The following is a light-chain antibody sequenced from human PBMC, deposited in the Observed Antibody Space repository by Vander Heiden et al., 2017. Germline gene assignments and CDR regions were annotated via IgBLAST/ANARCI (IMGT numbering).Light chain of an antibody. Sequence: DIQMTQSPSSLSASVGDRVTITCRASQSISSYLNWYQQKPGKAPKLLIYAASSLQSGVPSRFRGSGPGTDFTLSIIILQPEDFATYYCQLSDSTPRTLGQGTKLEIK. V-gene: IGKV1-39*01. CDR1: QSISSY. CDR3: QLSDSTPRT. CDR2: AAS. J-gene: IGKJ2*01.